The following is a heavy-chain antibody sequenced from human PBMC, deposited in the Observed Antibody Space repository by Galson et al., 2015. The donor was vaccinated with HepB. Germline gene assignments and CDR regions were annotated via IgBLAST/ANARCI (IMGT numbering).Heavy chain of an antibody. CDR3: ARANQRIAAAPLKAFDI. CDR1: GFTFSSYA. Sequence: SLRLSCAASGFTFSSYAMHWVRQAPGKGLEWVAVISYDGSNKYYADSVKGRFTISRDNSKNTLYLQMNSLRAEDTAVYYCARANQRIAAAPLKAFDIWGQGTMVTVSS. CDR2: ISYDGSNK. V-gene: IGHV3-30*04. D-gene: IGHD6-13*01. J-gene: IGHJ3*02.